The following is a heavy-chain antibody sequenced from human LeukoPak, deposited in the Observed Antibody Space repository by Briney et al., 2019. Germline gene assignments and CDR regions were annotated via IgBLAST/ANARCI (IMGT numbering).Heavy chain of an antibody. CDR3: ARGLGYCSGGSCYMFRYFDY. D-gene: IGHD2-15*01. CDR2: INHSGST. J-gene: IGHJ4*02. Sequence: SETLSLTCAVYGGSFSGYYWSWIRQPPGKGLEWIGEINHSGSTNYNPSLKSRVTISVDTSKNQFSLKLSSVTAADTAVYYCARGLGYCSGGSCYMFRYFDYGGQGTLVTVSS. V-gene: IGHV4-34*01. CDR1: GGSFSGYY.